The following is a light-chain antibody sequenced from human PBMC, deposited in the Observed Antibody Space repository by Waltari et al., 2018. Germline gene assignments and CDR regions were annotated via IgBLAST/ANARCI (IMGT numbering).Light chain of an antibody. Sequence: EIVMTQSPLSLPVTPGEPASISCRSSQRLLYRNGYNYLHWYLQKQGQSPQLLIYLGSNRASGVPDRFSGSGSGTDFTLKISRVEAEDVGVYYCMQAQQAPWTFGQGTKVEIK. V-gene: IGKV2-28*01. CDR2: LGS. CDR3: MQAQQAPWT. J-gene: IGKJ1*01. CDR1: QRLLYRNGYNY.